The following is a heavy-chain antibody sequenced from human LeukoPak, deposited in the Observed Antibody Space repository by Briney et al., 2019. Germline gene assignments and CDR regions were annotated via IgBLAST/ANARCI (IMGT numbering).Heavy chain of an antibody. CDR1: GFTFSSYW. J-gene: IGHJ4*02. Sequence: GGSLRLSCAASGFTFSSYWMSWVRQAPGKGLEWVANIKQDGSEKYYVDSVKGRFTISSDNAKNSLYLQMNSLRAEDTAVYYCARAYSGYDYYFDYWGQGTLVTVSS. D-gene: IGHD5-12*01. CDR3: ARAYSGYDYYFDY. CDR2: IKQDGSEK. V-gene: IGHV3-7*04.